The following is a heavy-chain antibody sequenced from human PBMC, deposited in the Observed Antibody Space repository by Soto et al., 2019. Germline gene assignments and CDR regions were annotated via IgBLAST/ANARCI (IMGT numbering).Heavy chain of an antibody. V-gene: IGHV2-26*01. CDR3: VQSRCGGDCLTLYSCHPHYGLDV. CDR2: IFWNDER. CDR1: GFSLSKARMG. J-gene: IGHJ6*02. D-gene: IGHD2-21*02. Sequence: SGPTLVNPTETLTLTCTVSGFSLSKARMGVSWIRQPPGKALEWLAHIFWNDERSYNTSLKSRLTISRDTSKSQVVLTMTNVDPVDTGTYYCVQSRCGGDCLTLYSCHPHYGLDVWGQRTTVTGSS.